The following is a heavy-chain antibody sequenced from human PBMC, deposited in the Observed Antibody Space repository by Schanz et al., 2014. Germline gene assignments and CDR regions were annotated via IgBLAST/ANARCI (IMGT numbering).Heavy chain of an antibody. CDR3: AKVGPYSGSLGAFDI. CDR1: GFTFSNCD. CDR2: IDGRGITT. Sequence: EVQLGESGGGLVQPGGSLRLSCAVSGFTFSNCDMTWVRQAPGKGLEWVAIIDGRGITTFYADSVKGRFTISRDNSKNTLYLQMNSLRAEDSAVYYCAKVGPYSGSLGAFDIWGQGTMVTVSS. J-gene: IGHJ3*02. V-gene: IGHV3-23*04. D-gene: IGHD1-26*01.